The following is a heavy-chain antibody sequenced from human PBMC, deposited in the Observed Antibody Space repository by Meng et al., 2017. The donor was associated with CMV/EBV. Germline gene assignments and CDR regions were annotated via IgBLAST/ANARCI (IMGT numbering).Heavy chain of an antibody. CDR1: GSSLSTSGGC. Sequence: TTTAAGPTRVHTPHTLTLTCTFAGSSLSTSGGCVRWIRQHPGKALEWLALIYWNDYKRYSPSLKSRLTITKDTSKNQVVLTMTNMDPVDTATYYCAHRGSYGYHGYWGQGTLVTVSS. V-gene: IGHV2-5*01. J-gene: IGHJ4*02. CDR3: AHRGSYGYHGY. CDR2: IYWNDYK. D-gene: IGHD5-18*01.